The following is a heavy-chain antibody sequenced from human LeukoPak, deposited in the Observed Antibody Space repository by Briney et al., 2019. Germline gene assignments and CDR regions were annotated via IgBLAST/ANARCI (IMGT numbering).Heavy chain of an antibody. CDR3: AGLVLDY. J-gene: IGHJ4*02. CDR2: ISGSGSTI. CDR1: GFTFRSYE. V-gene: IGHV3-48*03. D-gene: IGHD6-19*01. Sequence: QPGGSLRLSCAASGFTFRSYEMTWVCQAPGKGLEWVSYISGSGSTIYYTDSVKGRFTISRDNAKNSLYLQMNSLRAEDTAVYYCAGLVLDYWGQGTLVTVSS.